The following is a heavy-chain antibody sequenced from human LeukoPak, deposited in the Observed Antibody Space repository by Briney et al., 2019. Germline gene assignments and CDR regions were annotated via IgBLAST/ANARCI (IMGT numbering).Heavy chain of an antibody. CDR3: ARDRHSSGHSFDY. V-gene: IGHV3-7*01. D-gene: IGHD6-19*01. J-gene: IGHJ4*02. CDR1: GFTFSSYW. Sequence: GGSLRLSCAASGFTFSSYWMSWVRQAPGKGLEWVANIKQDGSEKYYVDSVKGRFTISRDNAKNSLYLQMNSLRAEDTAVYYCARDRHSSGHSFDYWGQGTLVTVSS. CDR2: IKQDGSEK.